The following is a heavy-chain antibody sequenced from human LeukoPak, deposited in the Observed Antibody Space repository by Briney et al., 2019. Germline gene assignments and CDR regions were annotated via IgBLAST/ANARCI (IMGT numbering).Heavy chain of an antibody. CDR2: ISGSGGST. CDR1: GFTFSSYA. V-gene: IGHV3-23*01. Sequence: GGSLRLSCAASGFTFSSYAMSWVRQAPGKGLEWVSAISGSGGSTYYADSVKGRFTISRDNSKNSPYLQMNSLRAEDTAVYYCARDSGYSYGFPFDYWGQGTLVTVSS. J-gene: IGHJ4*02. D-gene: IGHD5-18*01. CDR3: ARDSGYSYGFPFDY.